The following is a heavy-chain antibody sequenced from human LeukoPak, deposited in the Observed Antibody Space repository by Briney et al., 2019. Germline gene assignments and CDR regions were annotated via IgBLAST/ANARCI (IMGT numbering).Heavy chain of an antibody. CDR2: INHSGST. D-gene: IGHD3-22*01. CDR3: ASLIRSSGYYFSY. J-gene: IGHJ4*02. CDR1: GGSFSGYY. Sequence: SETLSLTCAVYGGSFSGYYWSWIRQPPGKGLEWIGEINHSGSTNYNPSLKSRVTIPVDTSKNQFSLKLSSVTAADTAVYYCASLIRSSGYYFSYWGQGTLVTVSS. V-gene: IGHV4-34*01.